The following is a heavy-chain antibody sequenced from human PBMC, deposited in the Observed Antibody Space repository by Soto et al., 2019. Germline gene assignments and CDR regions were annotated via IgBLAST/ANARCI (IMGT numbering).Heavy chain of an antibody. V-gene: IGHV5-10-1*03. CDR2: IDPSDSQT. Sequence: EVQLEQSGAEVKKPGESLTISCKGSGYSFAGYWITWVRQMPGKGLEWMGRIDPSDSQTYYSPSFRGHVTISAAKSITTVFLQWSSLRASDTAMYYCASQIYDSDSGPNFQYYFDSWGQGTLVTVSS. J-gene: IGHJ4*02. CDR3: ASQIYDSDSGPNFQYYFDS. D-gene: IGHD3-22*01. CDR1: GYSFAGYW.